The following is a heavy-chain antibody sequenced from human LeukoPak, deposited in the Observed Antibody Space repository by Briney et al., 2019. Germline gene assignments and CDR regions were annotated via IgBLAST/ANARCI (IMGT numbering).Heavy chain of an antibody. Sequence: SETLSLTCAVSGGSISSSSYYWGWIRQPPGRGLEWIGSIYYSGSTYYNPSLKSRVTISVDTSKNQFSLKLSSVTAADTAVYYCARDVVGATGSFGYWGQGTLVTVSS. CDR2: IYYSGST. V-gene: IGHV4-39*07. J-gene: IGHJ4*02. CDR3: ARDVVGATGSFGY. CDR1: GGSISSSSYY. D-gene: IGHD1-26*01.